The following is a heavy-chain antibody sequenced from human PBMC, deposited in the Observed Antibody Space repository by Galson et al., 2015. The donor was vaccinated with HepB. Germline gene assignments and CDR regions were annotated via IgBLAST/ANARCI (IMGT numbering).Heavy chain of an antibody. V-gene: IGHV2-70*11. CDR2: LDWDDDK. D-gene: IGHD2-15*01. CDR1: GFSLSTSGVG. CDR3: ARGYCSGGLNWFGP. Sequence: PALVKPPQPLTLPCTFSGFSLSTSGVGVGWTRQPPGKALEWLARLDWDDDKYYSTSLKTRLTISKDTSKNQVVLTMTNMDPVDTATYYCARGYCSGGLNWFGPWGQGTLVTVSS. J-gene: IGHJ5*02.